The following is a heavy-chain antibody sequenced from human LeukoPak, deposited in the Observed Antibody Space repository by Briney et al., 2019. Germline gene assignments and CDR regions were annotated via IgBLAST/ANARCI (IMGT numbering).Heavy chain of an antibody. CDR1: GFTFSSYG. CDR3: AKQLGYCSDGSCYFPY. D-gene: IGHD2-15*01. Sequence: GGSLRLSCVASGFTFSSYGMHWVRQAPGKGLEWVAVISSDGSNKYYADSVKGRFTISRDDSKNTLYLQVNSLRADDTAVYYCAKQLGYCSDGSCYFPYWGQGTLVTVSS. CDR2: ISSDGSNK. J-gene: IGHJ4*02. V-gene: IGHV3-30*18.